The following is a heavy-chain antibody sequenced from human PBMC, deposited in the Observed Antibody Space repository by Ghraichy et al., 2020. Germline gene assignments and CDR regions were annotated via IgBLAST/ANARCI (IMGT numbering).Heavy chain of an antibody. Sequence: GSLSLTCTVSGGSVSSGSYYWTWIRQPPGKGLEWIGYIYSGGGTDYNPSLKSRVTISLDTSKNQFSLNLISMTPADTAVYYCAREEATRRYKYNWIDPWGQGVLVTVSS. V-gene: IGHV4-61*01. D-gene: IGHD6-6*01. CDR2: IYSGGGT. CDR1: GGSVSSGSYY. J-gene: IGHJ5*02. CDR3: AREEATRRYKYNWIDP.